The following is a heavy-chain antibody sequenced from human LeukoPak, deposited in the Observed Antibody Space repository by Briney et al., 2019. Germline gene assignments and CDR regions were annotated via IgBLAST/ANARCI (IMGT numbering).Heavy chain of an antibody. CDR3: ARRPRDCSSTSCYEGWFDP. V-gene: IGHV4-4*02. D-gene: IGHD2-2*01. Sequence: SETLSLTCAVSGGSTSSSNWWSWVRQPPGKGLEWIGEIYHSGSTNYNPSLKSRVTISVDKSKNQFSLKLSSVTAADTAVYYCARRPRDCSSTSCYEGWFDPWGQGTLVTVSS. CDR1: GGSTSSSNW. CDR2: IYHSGST. J-gene: IGHJ5*02.